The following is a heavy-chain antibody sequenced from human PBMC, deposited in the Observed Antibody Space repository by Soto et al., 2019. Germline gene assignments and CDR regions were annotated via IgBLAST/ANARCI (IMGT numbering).Heavy chain of an antibody. J-gene: IGHJ1*01. V-gene: IGHV3-30-3*01. CDR3: ARDSGIAAATPYFQH. CDR1: GFTFSSYA. Sequence: PGGSLRLSCAASGFTFSSYAMHWVRQAPAKGLEWVAVISYDGSNKYYADSVKGRFTISRDNSKNTLYLQMNSLRAEDTAVYYCARDSGIAAATPYFQHWGQGTLVTVSS. CDR2: ISYDGSNK. D-gene: IGHD6-13*01.